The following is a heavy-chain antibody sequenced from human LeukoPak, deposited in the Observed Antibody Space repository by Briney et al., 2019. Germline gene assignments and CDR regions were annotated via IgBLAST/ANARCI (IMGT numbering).Heavy chain of an antibody. CDR1: GGSFSGYY. D-gene: IGHD4-4*01. CDR2: INHSGST. Sequence: SETLSLTCAVYGGSFSGYYWSWICQPPGKGLEWIGEINHSGSTNYNPSLKSRVTISVDTSKNQFSLKLSSVTAADTAVYYCARGPTAPNWFDPWGQGTLVTVSS. J-gene: IGHJ5*02. CDR3: ARGPTAPNWFDP. V-gene: IGHV4-34*01.